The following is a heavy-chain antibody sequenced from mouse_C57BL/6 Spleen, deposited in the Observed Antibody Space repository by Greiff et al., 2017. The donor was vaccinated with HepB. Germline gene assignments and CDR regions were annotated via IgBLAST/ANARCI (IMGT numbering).Heavy chain of an antibody. J-gene: IGHJ4*01. D-gene: IGHD2-12*01. Sequence: DVKLVESGGGLVQPGGSLKLSCAASGFTFSDYYMYWVRQTPEKRLEWVAYISNGGGSTYYPDTVKGRFTISRDNAKNTLYLQMSRLKSEDTAMYYCARRYEYYAMDYWGQGTSVTVSS. CDR1: GFTFSDYY. CDR2: ISNGGGST. V-gene: IGHV5-12*01. CDR3: ARRYEYYAMDY.